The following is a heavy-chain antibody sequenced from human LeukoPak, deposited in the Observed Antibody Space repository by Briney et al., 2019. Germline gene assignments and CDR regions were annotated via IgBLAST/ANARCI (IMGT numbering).Heavy chain of an antibody. CDR1: GFTFSSHA. Sequence: GGSLRLSCAASGFTFSSHAMSWVRQAPGKGLEWVSAISGSGGSTYYADSVKGRFTISRDNSKNTLYLQMNSLRAEDTAVYYCATGIVVVITFDYWGQGTLVTVSS. V-gene: IGHV3-23*01. J-gene: IGHJ4*02. CDR3: ATGIVVVITFDY. CDR2: ISGSGGST. D-gene: IGHD3-22*01.